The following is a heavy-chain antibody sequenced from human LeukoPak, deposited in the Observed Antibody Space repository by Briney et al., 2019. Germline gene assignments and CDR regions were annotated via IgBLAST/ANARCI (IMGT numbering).Heavy chain of an antibody. V-gene: IGHV4-39*01. D-gene: IGHD3-3*01. Sequence: PSETLSLTCTVSGGSISSSSYYWGWIRQPPGKGLEWIGSIYYSGSTYYNPSLKSRVTISVDTSKNQLSLKLSSVTAADTAVYYCARHGYIDFWSGYYSGRGDAFDIWGQGTMVTVSS. CDR2: IYYSGST. J-gene: IGHJ3*02. CDR3: ARHGYIDFWSGYYSGRGDAFDI. CDR1: GGSISSSSYY.